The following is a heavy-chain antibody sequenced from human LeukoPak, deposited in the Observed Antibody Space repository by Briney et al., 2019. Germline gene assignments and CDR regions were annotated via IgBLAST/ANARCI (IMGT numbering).Heavy chain of an antibody. CDR1: GYTFTGYY. CDR2: INPNSGGT. V-gene: IGHV1-2*02. Sequence: ASVKVSCKASGYTFTGYYMHWVRQAPGQGLEGMGWINPNSGGTNYAQKFQGRVTMTRDTSISTAYMELSRLRSDDTAVYYCARSSRRQGNENWFDPWGQGTLVTVSS. CDR3: ARSSRRQGNENWFDP. D-gene: IGHD6-13*01. J-gene: IGHJ5*02.